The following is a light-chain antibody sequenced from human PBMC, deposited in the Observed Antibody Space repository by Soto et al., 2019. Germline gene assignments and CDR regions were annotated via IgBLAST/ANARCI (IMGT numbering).Light chain of an antibody. J-gene: IGKJ2*02. CDR2: AAS. V-gene: IGKV1-39*01. CDR3: QQSYSTPRT. CDR1: QRISSY. Sequence: DIQMTQSPSSLSASVGDRVTITCRARQRISSYLNWYQQKPGKAPKLLIYAASSLQSGVPSSFSGSGSGTDFTLIISSLQPADFATYYCQQSYSTPRTFGQGTKLEIK.